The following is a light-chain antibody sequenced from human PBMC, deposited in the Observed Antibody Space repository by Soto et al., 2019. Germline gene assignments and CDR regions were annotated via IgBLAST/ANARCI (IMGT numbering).Light chain of an antibody. J-gene: IGKJ2*01. CDR2: AAS. Sequence: DIQMTQSPSSLSASVGDRVTITCRASQSISSYFNWYQQQPGKAPNLLIYAASGLQSGVPSRFSGSGSATDFTLTISSLQPEDFATYYCQQTYSTPYTFGQGTKVEIK. CDR3: QQTYSTPYT. V-gene: IGKV1-39*01. CDR1: QSISSY.